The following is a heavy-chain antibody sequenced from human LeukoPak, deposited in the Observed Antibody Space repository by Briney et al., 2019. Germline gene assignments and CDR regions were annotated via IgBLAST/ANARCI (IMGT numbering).Heavy chain of an antibody. CDR2: IYYSGST. CDR3: ARVISGYYYYMDV. Sequence: SETLSLTCTVSGGSISSYYWSWIRQPPGKGLEWIGYIYYSGSTNYNPSLKSRVTISVDTSKNQFSLNLSSVTAADTAVYYCARVISGYYYYMDVWGKGTTVTVSS. J-gene: IGHJ6*03. CDR1: GGSISSYY. D-gene: IGHD1-14*01. V-gene: IGHV4-59*08.